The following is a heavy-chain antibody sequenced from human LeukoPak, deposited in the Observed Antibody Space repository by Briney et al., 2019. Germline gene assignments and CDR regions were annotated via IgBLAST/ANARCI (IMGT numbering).Heavy chain of an antibody. Sequence: GASVKVSCKASGGTFSSYAISWVRQAPGQGLEWMGGIIPIFGTANYAQKFQGRVTITTDESMSTAYMELSSLRSEDTAVYYCARDLARWEMATIFPYYMDVWGKGTTVTVSS. J-gene: IGHJ6*03. V-gene: IGHV1-69*05. D-gene: IGHD5-24*01. CDR2: IIPIFGTA. CDR1: GGTFSSYA. CDR3: ARDLARWEMATIFPYYMDV.